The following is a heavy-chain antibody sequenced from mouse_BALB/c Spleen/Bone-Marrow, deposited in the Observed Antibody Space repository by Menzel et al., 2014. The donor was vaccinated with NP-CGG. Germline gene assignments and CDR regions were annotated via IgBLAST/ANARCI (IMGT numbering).Heavy chain of an antibody. CDR2: IIPSSGYT. Sequence: QVQLQQSGAELARPGASVKMSCKAPGYTFTTYTIHWMKQRPGQGLEWIGYIIPSSGYTNYNQKFKGKATLTADKSSSTAYMQLSSLTPEDSAVYYCAIRYYAMDYWGQGTSVTVSS. J-gene: IGHJ4*01. D-gene: IGHD1-1*01. CDR1: GYTFTTYT. CDR3: AIRYYAMDY. V-gene: IGHV1-4*01.